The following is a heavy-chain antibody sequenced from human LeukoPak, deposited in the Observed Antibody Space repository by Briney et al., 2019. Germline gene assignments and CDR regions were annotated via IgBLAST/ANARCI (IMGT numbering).Heavy chain of an antibody. J-gene: IGHJ6*03. CDR1: GYTFTGYY. V-gene: IGHV1-2*02. Sequence: GASVKVSCKASGYTFTGYYMHWVRQAPGQGLEWMGWINPNSGGTNYAQKFQGRVTMTRDTSISTAYMELRSLRSDDTAVYYCARPCMVTPQGYHYYYMDVWGKGTTVTVSS. CDR2: INPNSGGT. D-gene: IGHD5-18*01. CDR3: ARPCMVTPQGYHYYYMDV.